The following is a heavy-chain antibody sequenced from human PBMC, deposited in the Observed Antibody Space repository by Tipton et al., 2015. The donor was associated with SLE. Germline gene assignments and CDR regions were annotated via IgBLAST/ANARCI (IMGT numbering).Heavy chain of an antibody. Sequence: SGFTFGSYGMHWVRQAPGKGLEWVAIFSYDKSEKNYADSVKGRFTISRDNSKNTLYLQMNSLRAEDTAVYYCARDNSGYHLFDYWGQGTQVTVSP. J-gene: IGHJ4*02. CDR3: ARDNSGYHLFDY. CDR2: FSYDKSEK. CDR1: GFTFGSYG. D-gene: IGHD3-22*01. V-gene: IGHV3-33*01.